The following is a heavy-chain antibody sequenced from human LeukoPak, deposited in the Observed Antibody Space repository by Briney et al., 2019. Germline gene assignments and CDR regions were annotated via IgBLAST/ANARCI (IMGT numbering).Heavy chain of an antibody. V-gene: IGHV4-34*01. D-gene: IGHD7-27*01. CDR3: ARGSDWGKLSDY. J-gene: IGHJ4*02. CDR2: INHSGST. Sequence: PSETLSLTCAVYGGSFSGYYWSWIRQPPGKGLEWIGEINHSGSTNYNPSLKSRVTISVDTSKNQFSLKLSSVTAADTAVYYCARGSDWGKLSDYWGQGTLVTVSS. CDR1: GGSFSGYY.